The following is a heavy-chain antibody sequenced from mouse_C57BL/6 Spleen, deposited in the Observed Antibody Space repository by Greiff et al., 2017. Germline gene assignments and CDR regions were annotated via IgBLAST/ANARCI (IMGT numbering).Heavy chain of an antibody. J-gene: IGHJ1*03. V-gene: IGHV5-4*03. CDR1: GFTFSSYA. Sequence: EVKLVESGGGLVKPGGSLKLSCAASGFTFSSYAMSWVRQTPEKRLEWVATISDGGSYTYYPDNVKGRFTISRDNAKNNLYLQRSHLKSEDTAMYYCARVRDGYSWYFDVWGTGTTVTVSS. CDR3: ARVRDGYSWYFDV. CDR2: ISDGGSYT. D-gene: IGHD2-3*01.